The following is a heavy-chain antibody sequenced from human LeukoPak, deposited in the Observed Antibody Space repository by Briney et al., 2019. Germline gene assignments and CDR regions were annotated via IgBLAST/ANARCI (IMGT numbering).Heavy chain of an antibody. V-gene: IGHV3-11*04. CDR2: ISSSGSTI. D-gene: IGHD2-2*02. CDR1: GFTFSDYY. J-gene: IGHJ3*02. Sequence: GGSLRLSCAASGFTFSDYYMSWIRQAPGKGLEWVSYISSSGSTIYYADSVKGRFTISRDNAKNSLYLQMNSLRAEDTAVYYCARERYCSSTSCYSGAFDIWGQGTMVTVSS. CDR3: ARERYCSSTSCYSGAFDI.